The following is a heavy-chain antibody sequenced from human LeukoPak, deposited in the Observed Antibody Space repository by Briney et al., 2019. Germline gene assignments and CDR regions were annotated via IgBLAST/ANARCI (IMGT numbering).Heavy chain of an antibody. J-gene: IGHJ4*02. CDR3: AGRKPDCSGAYCTFDY. CDR2: INPNSGGT. D-gene: IGHD2-15*01. V-gene: IGHV1-2*02. Sequence: ASVKVSCKASGYTFTGYYMHWVRQAPGQGLEWMGWINPNSGGTNYAQKFQGRVTMTRDTSISTAYMELSSLTSDGTAVYYCAGRKPDCSGAYCTFDYWGQGTLVTVSS. CDR1: GYTFTGYY.